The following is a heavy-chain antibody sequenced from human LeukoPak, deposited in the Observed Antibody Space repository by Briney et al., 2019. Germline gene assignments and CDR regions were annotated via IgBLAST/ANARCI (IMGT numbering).Heavy chain of an antibody. D-gene: IGHD3-9*01. CDR3: ATVDRGAFDI. CDR1: GFTFSSYA. CDR2: ISYDGSNK. Sequence: GGSLRLSCAASGFTFSSYAMHWVRQAPGKGLEWVAVISYDGSNKYYADSVKGRFTISRDNSKNTLYLQMNSLRAEDTAVYYCATVDRGAFDIWGQGTMVTVSS. V-gene: IGHV3-30-3*01. J-gene: IGHJ3*02.